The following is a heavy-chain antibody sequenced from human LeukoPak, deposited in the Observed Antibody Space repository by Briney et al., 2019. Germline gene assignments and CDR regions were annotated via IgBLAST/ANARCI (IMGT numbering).Heavy chain of an antibody. V-gene: IGHV3-23*01. Sequence: GGSLRLSCAASGFTFSTYGMIWVRQAPGTGLEWVSSLSDTGGNSYYADSVKGRFTISRDNSKNALYLQMSSLRAEDTAIYYCAKRSAYSSDSPHFDYWGQGTLVTVSS. CDR1: GFTFSTYG. D-gene: IGHD6-25*01. CDR2: LSDTGGNS. J-gene: IGHJ4*02. CDR3: AKRSAYSSDSPHFDY.